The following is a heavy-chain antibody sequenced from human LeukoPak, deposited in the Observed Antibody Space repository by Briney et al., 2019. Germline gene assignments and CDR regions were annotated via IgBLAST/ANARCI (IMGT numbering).Heavy chain of an antibody. V-gene: IGHV3-53*01. D-gene: IGHD5-12*01. Sequence: GGSLRLSCAASGFTVSSNYMSWVRQAPGKGLEWVSVIYSGGSTYYADSVKGRFTISRDNSKNTLYLQMSSLRAEDTAVYYCARSGYGVAFDIWGQGTMVTVSS. CDR3: ARSGYGVAFDI. CDR1: GFTVSSNY. J-gene: IGHJ3*02. CDR2: IYSGGST.